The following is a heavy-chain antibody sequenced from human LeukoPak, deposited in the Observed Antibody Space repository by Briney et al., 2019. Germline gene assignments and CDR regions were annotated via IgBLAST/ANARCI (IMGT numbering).Heavy chain of an antibody. V-gene: IGHV3-23*01. D-gene: IGHD1/OR15-1a*01. CDR1: GFNFSSYA. CDR2: ISGSGGST. CDR3: AKKESDWNRRY. Sequence: GGSLRLSCAASGFNFSSYAMSWVRQAPGKGLEWVSAISGSGGSTYYADSVKGRFTISRDNSKNTLYLQMNSLRAEDTAVYYCAKKESDWNRRYWGQGTLVTVSS. J-gene: IGHJ4*02.